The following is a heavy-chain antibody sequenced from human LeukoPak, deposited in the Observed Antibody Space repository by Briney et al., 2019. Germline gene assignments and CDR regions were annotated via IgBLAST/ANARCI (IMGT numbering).Heavy chain of an antibody. Sequence: GGSLRLSCAASGFTFSSSAMSWVRQAPGKGLEWVSAISNNGGYTYYADSVKGRFTISRDNSKNTLYLQMNSLRAEDTAVYYCAKVYSSGSYYFDYWGQGTLVTVSS. V-gene: IGHV3-23*01. D-gene: IGHD6-19*01. J-gene: IGHJ4*02. CDR3: AKVYSSGSYYFDY. CDR1: GFTFSSSA. CDR2: ISNNGGYT.